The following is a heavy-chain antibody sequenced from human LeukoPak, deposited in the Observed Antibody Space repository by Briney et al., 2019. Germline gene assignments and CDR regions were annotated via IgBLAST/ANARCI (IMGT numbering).Heavy chain of an antibody. CDR2: ISYDGSNK. Sequence: GGSLRLSCAASGFTFSSYAMHWVRQAPGKGLEWVAVISYDGSNKYYADSVKGRFTISRDNSKNTLYLQMNSLRAEDTAVYYCARSASLWFGEIDYWGQGTLVTVSS. CDR3: ARSASLWFGEIDY. J-gene: IGHJ4*02. V-gene: IGHV3-30*04. CDR1: GFTFSSYA. D-gene: IGHD3-10*01.